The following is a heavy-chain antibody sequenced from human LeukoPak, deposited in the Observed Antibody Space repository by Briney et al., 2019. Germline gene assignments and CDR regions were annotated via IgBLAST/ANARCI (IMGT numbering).Heavy chain of an antibody. V-gene: IGHV5-51*01. CDR3: ARQWSFDL. J-gene: IGHJ2*01. CDR2: INPADSDT. D-gene: IGHD3-3*01. Sequence: PGESLKISCKASGCTFSTYWIAWVRQMPGKGLEWMGIINPADSDTRYSPSFQGQVTISVDKSISTAYLQWTSLKASDTAMYYCARQWSFDLWGRGTLVIVSS. CDR1: GCTFSTYW.